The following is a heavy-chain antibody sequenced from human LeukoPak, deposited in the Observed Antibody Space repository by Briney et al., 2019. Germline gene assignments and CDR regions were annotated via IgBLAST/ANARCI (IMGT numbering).Heavy chain of an antibody. Sequence: ASVKVSCKASGYTFTSYRISWVRQAPGQGLEWMGWISAYNGNTNYAQKLQGRVTMTTDTSTSTAYMELRSLRSDDTAVYYCARESDTAMVKYFDYWGQGILVTVSS. CDR3: ARESDTAMVKYFDY. CDR1: GYTFTSYR. V-gene: IGHV1-18*01. J-gene: IGHJ4*02. D-gene: IGHD5-18*01. CDR2: ISAYNGNT.